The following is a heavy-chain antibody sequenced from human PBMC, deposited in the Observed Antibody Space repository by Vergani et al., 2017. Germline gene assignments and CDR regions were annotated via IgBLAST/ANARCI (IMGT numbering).Heavy chain of an antibody. Sequence: EVQLVQSGAEVKKPGESLKISCKGSGYSFTSYWIGWVRQMPGKGLEWMGIIYPGDSDTRYSPSFQGQVTIPADKSISTAYLQWSSLKASDTAMYYCARHLRGAARRHYYYYMDVWGKGTTVTVPS. CDR2: IYPGDSDT. V-gene: IGHV5-51*01. CDR1: GYSFTSYW. D-gene: IGHD6-6*01. J-gene: IGHJ6*03. CDR3: ARHLRGAARRHYYYYMDV.